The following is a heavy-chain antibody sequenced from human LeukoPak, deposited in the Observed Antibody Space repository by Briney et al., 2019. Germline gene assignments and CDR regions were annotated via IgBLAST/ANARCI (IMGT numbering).Heavy chain of an antibody. D-gene: IGHD2-15*01. Sequence: SETLSLTCTVSGGSISSYYWSWIRLPPRKGLEWIGYIYHSGSNNYNPSLKSRVAQTVDTSKSQFSLKLRSVTAADTAVYYCARVSCSGGNCYFDYWGQGTLVTVSS. CDR1: GGSISSYY. J-gene: IGHJ4*02. CDR3: ARVSCSGGNCYFDY. CDR2: IYHSGSN. V-gene: IGHV4-59*01.